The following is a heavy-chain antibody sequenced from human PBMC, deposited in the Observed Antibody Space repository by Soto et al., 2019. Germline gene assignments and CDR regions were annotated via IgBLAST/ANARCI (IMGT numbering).Heavy chain of an antibody. Sequence: EVQLVESGGDLVQPGGSLRLSCTASGFTVSSNYMSWVRQAPGKGLEWVSIIYSGGGTYYADSVKGRFTISRDNSKNTLYLQMTSLRGEDTAVYYCARGARTGLAAGDNWFDPWGQGTLVTVSS. CDR1: GFTVSSNY. V-gene: IGHV3-66*01. J-gene: IGHJ5*02. D-gene: IGHD6-13*01. CDR2: IYSGGGT. CDR3: ARGARTGLAAGDNWFDP.